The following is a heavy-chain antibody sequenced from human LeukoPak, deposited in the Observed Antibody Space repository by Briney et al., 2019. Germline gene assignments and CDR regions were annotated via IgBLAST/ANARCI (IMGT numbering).Heavy chain of an antibody. J-gene: IGHJ6*03. V-gene: IGHV3-74*01. Sequence: GGSLRLSCAASGFTFSNYWMHWVRQAPGKGLVWVSRLNSDGSSTNYADSVKGRFTISRDNSKNTLYLQMNSLTAEDTAVYYCAKGEGWQQPYYYYMDVWGKGTTVTISS. CDR3: AKGEGWQQPYYYYMDV. CDR1: GFTFSNYW. D-gene: IGHD6-13*01. CDR2: LNSDGSST.